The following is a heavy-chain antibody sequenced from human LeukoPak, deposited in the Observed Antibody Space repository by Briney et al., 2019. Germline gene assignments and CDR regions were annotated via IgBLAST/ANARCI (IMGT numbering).Heavy chain of an antibody. V-gene: IGHV3-33*01. CDR2: IWYDGSSK. J-gene: IGHJ3*02. CDR3: ARRDSSGYYPDAFDI. CDR1: GLTFSSYG. D-gene: IGHD3-22*01. Sequence: AGGSLRLSCAAAGLTFSSYGMHWVRQAPGKGLEWVAVIWYDGSSKYYADSVKGRFTISRDNSKNTLYLQMNSLRAEDTAVYYCARRDSSGYYPDAFDIWGQGTMVTVSS.